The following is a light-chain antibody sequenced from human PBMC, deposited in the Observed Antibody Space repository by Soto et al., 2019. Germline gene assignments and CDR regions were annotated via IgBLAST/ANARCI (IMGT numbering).Light chain of an antibody. Sequence: DIQMTQSPSSLSASVRDRVTITCRASQFISTYLNWYQQTPGKAPTLLISTASTSQSGVPSRFSGSGSGTDFTLTISTLQPEDFASYYCQQSYVAPFAFGGGTRVEIK. CDR2: TAS. V-gene: IGKV1-39*01. CDR3: QQSYVAPFA. J-gene: IGKJ4*01. CDR1: QFISTY.